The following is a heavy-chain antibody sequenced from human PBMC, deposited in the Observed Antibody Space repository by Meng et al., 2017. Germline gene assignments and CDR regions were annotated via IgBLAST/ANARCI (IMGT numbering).Heavy chain of an antibody. CDR2: INSDGSST. D-gene: IGHD6-6*01. J-gene: IGHJ4*02. Sequence: GESLKISCAASGFTFSSYWMHWVRQAPGKGLVWVSRINSDGSSTSYADSVKGRFTISRDNSKNTLYLQMNSLRAEDTAVYYCAKLGDYSSSSRDYWGQGTLVTVSS. CDR1: GFTFSSYW. CDR3: AKLGDYSSSSRDY. V-gene: IGHV3-74*01.